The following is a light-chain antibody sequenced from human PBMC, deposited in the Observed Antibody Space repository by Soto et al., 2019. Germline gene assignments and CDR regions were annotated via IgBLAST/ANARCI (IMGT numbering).Light chain of an antibody. V-gene: IGKV3-11*01. CDR2: DIS. J-gene: IGKJ5*01. CDR1: QTVSRN. Sequence: EVVMTQSPATLSVSPGERATLSCRASQTVSRNLAWYQQRPGQAPRLLIYDISNRAAGVPARFSGSGSGTDFTLTISSLEPEDFAVYYCQQRSNWPPFTFGQGTRLEIK. CDR3: QQRSNWPPFT.